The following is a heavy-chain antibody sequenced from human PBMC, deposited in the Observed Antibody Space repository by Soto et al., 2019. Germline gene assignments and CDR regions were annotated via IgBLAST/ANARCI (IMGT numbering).Heavy chain of an antibody. CDR1: GFTFSSSV. CDR3: AREVLWSGYHYALDV. Sequence: QVQLEESGGGVVQPGRSLRLSCAASGFTFSSSVMHWVRQAPGRGLEWVAVIWSDGSKKYYADSVTGRFAISRDNSINTLYLQVSSLSAEDTAVYCCAREVLWSGYHYALDVGGQGTTVTVSS. CDR2: IWSDGSKK. D-gene: IGHD3-3*01. V-gene: IGHV3-33*01. J-gene: IGHJ6*02.